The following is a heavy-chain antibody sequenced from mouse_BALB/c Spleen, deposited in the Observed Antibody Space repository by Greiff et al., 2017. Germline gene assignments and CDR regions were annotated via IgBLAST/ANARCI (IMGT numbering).Heavy chain of an antibody. V-gene: IGHV7-3*02. CDR1: GFTFTDYY. J-gene: IGHJ3*01. CDR3: ARELGGFAY. Sequence: EVHLVESGGGLVQPGGSLRLSCATSGFTFTDYYMSWVRQPPGKALEWLGFIRNKANGYTTEYSASVKGRFTISRDNSQSILYLQMNTLRAEDSATYYCARELGGFAYWGQGTLVTVSA. D-gene: IGHD4-1*01. CDR2: IRNKANGYTT.